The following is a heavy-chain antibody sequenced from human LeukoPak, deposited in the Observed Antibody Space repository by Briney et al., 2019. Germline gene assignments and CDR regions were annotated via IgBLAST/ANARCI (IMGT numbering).Heavy chain of an antibody. J-gene: IGHJ3*02. D-gene: IGHD3-10*01. V-gene: IGHV1-8*01. CDR1: GYTFTSYD. CDR3: ASCYGSGSYCDAFDI. CDR2: MNPNSGNT. Sequence: ASVKVSCKASGYTFTSYDINWVRQATGQGLEWMGWMNPNSGNTGYAQKFQGRDTMTRNTSISTAYMELSSLRSEDTAVYYCASCYGSGSYCDAFDIWGQGTMVTVSS.